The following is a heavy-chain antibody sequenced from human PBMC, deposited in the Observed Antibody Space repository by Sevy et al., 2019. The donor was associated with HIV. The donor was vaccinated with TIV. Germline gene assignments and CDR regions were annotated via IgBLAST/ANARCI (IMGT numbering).Heavy chain of an antibody. D-gene: IGHD3-10*01. CDR1: GFSFSDYY. Sequence: GGSLRLSCAASGFSFSDYYMNWIRQAPGKGLECISYISSSGDSTYYADSVQGRFTISMDNAKNSVYLQMNNLRADDTAVYFCAREVVRGVIRDYFDFWGQGTLVTVSS. CDR2: ISSSGDST. CDR3: AREVVRGVIRDYFDF. J-gene: IGHJ4*02. V-gene: IGHV3-11*01.